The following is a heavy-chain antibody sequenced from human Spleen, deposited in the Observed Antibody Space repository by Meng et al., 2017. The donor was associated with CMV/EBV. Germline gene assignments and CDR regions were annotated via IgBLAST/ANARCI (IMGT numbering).Heavy chain of an antibody. V-gene: IGHV3-74*01. J-gene: IGHJ6*02. D-gene: IGHD2-2*01. Sequence: GESLKISCAASGFTFSSYWMNWVRQVPGKGLVWVSRINSDGSSTRYADSVKGRFTISRDNAKNTLYLQMNSLRADDTAVYYCARDNRFCRSTSCYLLSYYAMDVWGQGTTVTVSS. CDR2: INSDGSST. CDR1: GFTFSSYW. CDR3: ARDNRFCRSTSCYLLSYYAMDV.